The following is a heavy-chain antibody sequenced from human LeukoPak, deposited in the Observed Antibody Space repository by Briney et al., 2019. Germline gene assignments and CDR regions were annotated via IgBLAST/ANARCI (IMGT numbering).Heavy chain of an antibody. V-gene: IGHV3-9*01. CDR1: GFTFDDYA. J-gene: IGHJ4*02. CDR3: AKDSRSGSYFRDFDY. D-gene: IGHD1-26*01. CDR2: ISWNSGSM. Sequence: PGRSLRLSCAASGFTFDDYAMHWVRQAPGKGLEWVSGISWNSGSMGYADSVKGRFTISRDNAKNSLYLQMNSLRAEDTALYYCAKDSRSGSYFRDFDYWGQGTLVTVSS.